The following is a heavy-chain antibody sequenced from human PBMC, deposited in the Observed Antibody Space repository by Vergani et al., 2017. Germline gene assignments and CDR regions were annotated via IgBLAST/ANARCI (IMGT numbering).Heavy chain of an antibody. Sequence: VELLESGGGLAQPGGSLRLSCAASGFTFSSYSMNWVRQAPGKGLEWISYISGSTSSIYYADSVKGRFTISRDNAKNSLYLQMNSLRAEDTAVYYCARAAGYCSGGICYSPWSLGYWGQGTLVTVSS. CDR2: ISGSTSSI. CDR1: GFTFSSYS. D-gene: IGHD2-15*01. CDR3: ARAAGYCSGGICYSPWSLGY. V-gene: IGHV3-48*01. J-gene: IGHJ4*02.